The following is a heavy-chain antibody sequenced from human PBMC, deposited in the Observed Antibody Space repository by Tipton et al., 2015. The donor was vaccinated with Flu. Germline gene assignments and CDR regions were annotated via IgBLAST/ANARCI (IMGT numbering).Heavy chain of an antibody. Sequence: SLRLSCAASGFSFSPYNMHWVRQAPGKGLEWVGMEWFEENKENCYADSVKGRAIISRDNSKNTVYLQVNSLGVEDTALDYCAQIEIPGLWYFDLWGRGTLVTVSS. CDR1: GFSFSPYN. J-gene: IGHJ2*01. D-gene: IGHD5-24*01. V-gene: IGHV3-33*01. CDR2: EWFEENKEN. CDR3: AQIEIPGLWYFDL.